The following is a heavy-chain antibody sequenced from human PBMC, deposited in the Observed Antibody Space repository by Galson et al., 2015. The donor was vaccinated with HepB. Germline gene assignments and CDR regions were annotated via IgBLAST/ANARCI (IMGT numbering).Heavy chain of an antibody. Sequence: QSGAEVKKPGESLKISCKGSGYSFTSYWIGWVRQMPGKGLEWMGIIYPGDSDTRYSPSFQGQVTISADKSISTAYLQWSSLKASDTAMYYCARRAVRNQHSDSSGFDYWGQGTLVTVSS. CDR2: IYPGDSDT. CDR3: ARRAVRNQHSDSSGFDY. J-gene: IGHJ4*02. CDR1: GYSFTSYW. D-gene: IGHD3-3*02. V-gene: IGHV5-51*01.